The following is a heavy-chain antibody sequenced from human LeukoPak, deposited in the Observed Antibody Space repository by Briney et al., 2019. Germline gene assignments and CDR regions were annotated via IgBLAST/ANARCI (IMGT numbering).Heavy chain of an antibody. CDR1: GGSFSVYY. D-gene: IGHD2-21*01. J-gene: IGHJ3*02. V-gene: IGHV4-34*01. Sequence: PSETLSLTCVVYGGSFSVYYWTWIRQPPGKGLAWIGEINHSGSTNYNPSLKSRVTISVDTSKNQFSLKLSSVTAADTAVYYCARTLVVRVVIAISAFDIWGQGTMVTVSS. CDR3: ARTLVVRVVIAISAFDI. CDR2: INHSGST.